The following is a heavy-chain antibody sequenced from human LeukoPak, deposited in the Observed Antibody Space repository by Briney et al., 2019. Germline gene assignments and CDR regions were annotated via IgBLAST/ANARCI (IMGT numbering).Heavy chain of an antibody. Sequence: PSETLSLTCTVSGGSVSSGSYYWSWIRQPPGKGLEWIGYIYYSGSTNYNPSLKSRVTISVDASKNQFSLKLSSVTAADTAVYYCARREEVGATMYDYWGQGTLVTVSS. CDR1: GGSVSSGSYY. V-gene: IGHV4-61*01. CDR3: ARREEVGATMYDY. J-gene: IGHJ4*02. D-gene: IGHD1-26*01. CDR2: IYYSGST.